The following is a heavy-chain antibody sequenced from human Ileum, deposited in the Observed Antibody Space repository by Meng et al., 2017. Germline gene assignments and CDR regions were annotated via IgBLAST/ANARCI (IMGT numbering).Heavy chain of an antibody. D-gene: IGHD2-15*01. Sequence: EVQLVESGGGLVKPGGSLRLSCVASGFSFSSNSMNWVRKAPGKGLEWVASISSSSSYADSVKGRFAISRDNAKKSLYLQMNSLRVEDMAVYYCARGRVVVSAAPLDSWGQGTLVTVSS. CDR1: GFSFSSNS. V-gene: IGHV3-21*01. J-gene: IGHJ4*02. CDR3: ARGRVVVSAAPLDS. CDR2: ISSSSS.